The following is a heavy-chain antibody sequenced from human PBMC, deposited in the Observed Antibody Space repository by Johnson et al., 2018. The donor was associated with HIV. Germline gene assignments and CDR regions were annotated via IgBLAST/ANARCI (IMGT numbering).Heavy chain of an antibody. CDR3: AREVSLRVGATLPPSYAFDI. J-gene: IGHJ3*02. Sequence: EVQLVESGGSVVRPGGSLRLSCAASGFTFDNFAMSWVRQAPGKGLEWVSGINWNGGSTSYADSVKARFTISRDNAKTSLYLQVNSLGAEDTALYYCAREVSLRVGATLPPSYAFDIWGQGTLVSVSS. D-gene: IGHD1-26*01. V-gene: IGHV3-20*04. CDR1: GFTFDNFA. CDR2: INWNGGST.